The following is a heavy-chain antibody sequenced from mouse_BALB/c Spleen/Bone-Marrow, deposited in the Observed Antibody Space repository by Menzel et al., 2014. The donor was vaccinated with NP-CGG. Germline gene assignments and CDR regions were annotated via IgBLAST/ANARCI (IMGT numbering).Heavy chain of an antibody. D-gene: IGHD1-2*01. J-gene: IGHJ4*01. Sequence: LQQSGPALVKPSQSLSLTCTVTGYSITSGYSWHWIRQFPGNTLEWMGYIHYSGGTNYNPSLKSRISITRDTSKNQFFLQLNSVTTEDTTTYYCARWNGYYAMDYWGQGTSVTVSS. CDR3: ARWNGYYAMDY. V-gene: IGHV3-1*02. CDR2: IHYSGGT. CDR1: GYSITSGYS.